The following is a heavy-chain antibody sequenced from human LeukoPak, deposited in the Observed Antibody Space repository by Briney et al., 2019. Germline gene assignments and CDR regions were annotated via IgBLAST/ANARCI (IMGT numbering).Heavy chain of an antibody. CDR3: ARVDIVVVHDAFDI. CDR2: INPNSGGT. J-gene: IGHJ3*02. Sequence: ASVKVSCKASRYTFTGYYMHWVRQAPGQGLEWMGWINPNSGGTNYAQKFQGRVTMTRDTSISTAYMELSRLRSDDTAVYYCARVDIVVVHDAFDIWGQGTMVTVSS. D-gene: IGHD2-2*03. V-gene: IGHV1-2*02. CDR1: RYTFTGYY.